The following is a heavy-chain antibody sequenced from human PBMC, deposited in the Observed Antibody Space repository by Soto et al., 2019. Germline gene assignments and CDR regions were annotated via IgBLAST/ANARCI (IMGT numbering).Heavy chain of an antibody. Sequence: GGSLRLSCAASGFTFSSYAMSWVRQAPGKGLEWVSAISGSGGSTYYADSVKGRFTISRDNSKNTLYLQMNSLRAEDTAVYYCAKAVKPPKYYYDSSGYGGWFDPWGQGTLVTVSS. V-gene: IGHV3-23*01. CDR1: GFTFSSYA. J-gene: IGHJ5*02. CDR2: ISGSGGST. CDR3: AKAVKPPKYYYDSSGYGGWFDP. D-gene: IGHD3-22*01.